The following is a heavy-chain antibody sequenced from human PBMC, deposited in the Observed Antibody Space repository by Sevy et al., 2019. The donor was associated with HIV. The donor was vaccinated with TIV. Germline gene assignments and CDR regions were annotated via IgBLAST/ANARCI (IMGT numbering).Heavy chain of an antibody. CDR3: ARDGSSWAFDY. J-gene: IGHJ4*02. D-gene: IGHD6-13*01. V-gene: IGHV3-53*01. CDR2: IYSGGST. CDR1: GFTVSSNY. Sequence: GGSLRLSCAASGFTVSSNYMSWVRQAPGKGLEWVSVIYSGGSTYYADSVKGRFTISRDNSKNTLYPQMNSLRAEDTAVYYCARDGSSWAFDYWGQGTLVTVSS.